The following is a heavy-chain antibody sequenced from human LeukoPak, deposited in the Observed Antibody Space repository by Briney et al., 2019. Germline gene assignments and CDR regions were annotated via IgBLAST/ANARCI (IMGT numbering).Heavy chain of an antibody. J-gene: IGHJ5*02. D-gene: IGHD3-22*01. Sequence: GASVKVSCKASGGTFSSYAISWVRQAPGQGLEWMGVIIPIFGTANYAQKFQGRVTITADKSTSTAYMELSSLRSEDTAVYYCARTAKRAYYDSTLYNWFDPWGQGTLVTVSS. V-gene: IGHV1-69*06. CDR3: ARTAKRAYYDSTLYNWFDP. CDR1: GGTFSSYA. CDR2: IIPIFGTA.